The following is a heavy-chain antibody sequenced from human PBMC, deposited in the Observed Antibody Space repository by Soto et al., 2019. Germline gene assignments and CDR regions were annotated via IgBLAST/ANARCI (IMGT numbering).Heavy chain of an antibody. CDR3: ATDGPYYDILTGYYTVY. V-gene: IGHV1-24*01. Sequence: RASVKVSCKVSGYTLTELSMHWVRQAPGKGLEWMGGFDPEDGETIYAQKFQGRVTMTEDTSTDTAYMELSSLRSEDTAVYYCATDGPYYDILTGYYTVYWGQGTLVTVSS. CDR2: FDPEDGET. J-gene: IGHJ4*02. D-gene: IGHD3-9*01. CDR1: GYTLTELS.